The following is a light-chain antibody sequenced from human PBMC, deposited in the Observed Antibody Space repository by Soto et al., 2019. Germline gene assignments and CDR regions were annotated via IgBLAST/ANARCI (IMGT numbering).Light chain of an antibody. V-gene: IGKV3-15*01. CDR2: DAS. Sequence: EIVMTQSPATLSVSPGERATLSGRASQSVSSNLAWYQQKSGHAHRLLLYDASTRATVIPARFSGTGSGTGFTLTISSLQSEDYAFYYCQQYNDWTPYTSGQGNKVEIK. CDR3: QQYNDWTPYT. CDR1: QSVSSN. J-gene: IGKJ2*01.